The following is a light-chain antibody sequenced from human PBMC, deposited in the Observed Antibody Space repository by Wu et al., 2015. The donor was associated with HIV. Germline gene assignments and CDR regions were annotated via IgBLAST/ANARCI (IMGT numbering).Light chain of an antibody. V-gene: IGKV3-20*01. Sequence: VVTQSPGTLSLSPGERATLSCRASQSVSSSYLAWYQQKPGQAPRLLIYGASSRATGIPDRFSGSGSGTDFTLTISRLEPEDFAVYYCQQYGSSPYSFGQGTKLEIK. CDR1: QSVSSSY. CDR2: GAS. J-gene: IGKJ2*03. CDR3: QQYGSSPYS.